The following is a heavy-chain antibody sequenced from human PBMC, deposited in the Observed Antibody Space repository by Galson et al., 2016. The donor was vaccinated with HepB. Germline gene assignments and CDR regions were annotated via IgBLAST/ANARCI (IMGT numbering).Heavy chain of an antibody. D-gene: IGHD3-3*02. Sequence: SLRLSCAASGFTFSLYGMHWVRQAPGKGLEWVAVTWYDGSKKHYADSVKDRSTISRDNSKNTLYLQMNSLRAEDTAMYYCARDPRGKRDIFETYRGIDYWGQGTLVTVSS. CDR1: GFTFSLYG. V-gene: IGHV3-33*01. CDR3: ARDPRGKRDIFETYRGIDY. CDR2: TWYDGSKK. J-gene: IGHJ4*02.